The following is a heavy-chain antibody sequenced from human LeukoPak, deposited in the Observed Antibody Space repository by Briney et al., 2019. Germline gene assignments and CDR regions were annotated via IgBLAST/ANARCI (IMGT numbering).Heavy chain of an antibody. CDR2: IYHSGRT. CDR1: GGSFSGYY. CDR3: ARHLASSAVGGY. V-gene: IGHV4-34*01. Sequence: SSETLSLTCAVYGGSFSGYYRSWIRQPPGKGLEWIGSIYHSGRTYYNPSLKSRVTISVDTSKNQFSLKLSSVTAADTAVYYCARHLASSAVGGYWGQGTLVTVSS. D-gene: IGHD6-13*01. J-gene: IGHJ4*02.